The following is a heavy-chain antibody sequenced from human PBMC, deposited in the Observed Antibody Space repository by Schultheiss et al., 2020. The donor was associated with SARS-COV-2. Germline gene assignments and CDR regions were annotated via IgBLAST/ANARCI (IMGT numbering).Heavy chain of an antibody. Sequence: GESLKISCKGSGYSFTSYWIGWVRQMPGKGLEWMGRIDPSDSYTNYSPSFQGHVTISADKSISTAYLQWSSLKASDTAMYYCARHGVDYWYFDLWGRGTLVTVSS. CDR1: GYSFTSYW. CDR3: ARHGVDYWYFDL. J-gene: IGHJ2*01. CDR2: IDPSDSYT. V-gene: IGHV5-10-1*01.